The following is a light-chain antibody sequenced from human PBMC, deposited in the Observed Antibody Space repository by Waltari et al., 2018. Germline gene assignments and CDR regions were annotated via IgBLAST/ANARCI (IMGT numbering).Light chain of an antibody. Sequence: QSALTQPPSASGSPGHSVTISCTVPARDVGGFRFVSWYQQHPGKAPRLIIYDVIKRPSGVPDRFSGSKSGNTASLTVSGLQPEDEADYFCCSFSGANNVLFGGGTKLTVL. J-gene: IGLJ2*01. CDR1: ARDVGGFRF. CDR3: CSFSGANNVL. CDR2: DVI. V-gene: IGLV2-8*01.